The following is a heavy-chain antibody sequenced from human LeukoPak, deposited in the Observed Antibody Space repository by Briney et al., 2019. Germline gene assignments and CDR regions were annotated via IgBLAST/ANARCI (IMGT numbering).Heavy chain of an antibody. D-gene: IGHD2-2*01. CDR2: ISYSGST. CDR3: ARAYCSSTSCRGPTYYGMDV. Sequence: SETLSLTCTVSGDSVTTYYWSWIRQPPGKGLEWIGYISYSGSTNYNPSLKSRVTISVDTSKNQFSLKLSSVTAADTAVYYCARAYCSSTSCRGPTYYGMDVWGQGTTVTVSS. J-gene: IGHJ6*02. CDR1: GDSVTTYY. V-gene: IGHV4-59*02.